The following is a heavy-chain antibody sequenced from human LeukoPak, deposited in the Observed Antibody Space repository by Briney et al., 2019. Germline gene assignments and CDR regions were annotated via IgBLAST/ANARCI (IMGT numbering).Heavy chain of an antibody. CDR3: ARDIESDIVVVPAAFLFGY. CDR2: INPNSGGT. J-gene: IGHJ4*02. D-gene: IGHD2-2*01. CDR1: GYTFTGYY. V-gene: IGHV1-2*02. Sequence: GASVKVSCKASGYTFTGYYMHWVRQAPGQGLEWMGWINPNSGGTNYAQKFQGRVTMTRDTSISTAYMELSRLRSDDTAVYYCARDIESDIVVVPAAFLFGYWGQGTLVTVSS.